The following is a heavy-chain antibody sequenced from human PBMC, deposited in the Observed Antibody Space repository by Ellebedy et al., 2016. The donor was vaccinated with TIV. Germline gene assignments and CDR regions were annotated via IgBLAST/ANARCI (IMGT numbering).Heavy chain of an antibody. Sequence: GESLKISCKGSGYSFSTYWIGWVRQMPGKGLEWMGFIYPADSDARYSPSFRGQVTISADTSIDTTFLHWSSLKASDTAMYYCAGRGDWEFDPRYYFDYWGQGSLVTVSS. V-gene: IGHV5-51*01. J-gene: IGHJ4*02. CDR3: AGRGDWEFDPRYYFDY. D-gene: IGHD3/OR15-3a*01. CDR1: GYSFSTYW. CDR2: IYPADSDA.